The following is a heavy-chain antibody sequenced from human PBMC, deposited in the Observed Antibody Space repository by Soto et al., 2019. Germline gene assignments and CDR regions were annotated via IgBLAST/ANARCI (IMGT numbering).Heavy chain of an antibody. J-gene: IGHJ4*02. CDR2: IYHSGST. V-gene: IGHV4-4*02. Sequence: PSETLSLTCAVSGGSISSSNWWSWVRQPPGKGLEWIGEIYHSGSTNYNPSLKSRVTISADKSKNQFSLKLSSVTAADTAVYYCARLVFYGDSYYFDYWGQGTLVTVSS. CDR3: ARLVFYGDSYYFDY. CDR1: GGSISSSNW. D-gene: IGHD4-17*01.